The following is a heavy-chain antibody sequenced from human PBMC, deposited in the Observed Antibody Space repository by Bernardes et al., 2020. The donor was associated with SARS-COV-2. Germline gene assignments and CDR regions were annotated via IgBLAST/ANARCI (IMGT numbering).Heavy chain of an antibody. CDR2: INTNTGNP. Sequence: ASVKVSCKASGYTFTSYAMNWVRQAPGQGLEWMGWINTNTGNPTYAQGFTGRFVFSLDTSVSTAYLQISSLKAEDTAVYYCARTVSRFGELLPLDWGQGTLVTVSS. CDR3: ARTVSRFGELLPLD. J-gene: IGHJ4*02. CDR1: GYTFTSYA. V-gene: IGHV7-4-1*02. D-gene: IGHD3-10*01.